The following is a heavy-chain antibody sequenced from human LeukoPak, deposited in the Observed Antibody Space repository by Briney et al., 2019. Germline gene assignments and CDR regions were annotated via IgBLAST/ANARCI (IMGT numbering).Heavy chain of an antibody. CDR2: ISAYNGNT. V-gene: IGHV1-18*01. CDR1: GYTFTSYG. Sequence: GASVKVSCKASGYTFTSYGISWVRQAPGQGLEWMGWISAYNGNTNYAQKLQGRVTMTTDTSTSTAYMELRSLRSDDTAVYYCARLNVLRFLEWLLLPDYWGQXTLVTVS. J-gene: IGHJ4*02. CDR3: ARLNVLRFLEWLLLPDY. D-gene: IGHD3-3*01.